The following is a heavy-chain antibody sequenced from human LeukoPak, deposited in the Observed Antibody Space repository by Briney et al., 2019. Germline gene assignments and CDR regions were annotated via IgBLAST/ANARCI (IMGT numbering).Heavy chain of an antibody. CDR3: ARVNYYDSSGTDWFDP. CDR1: GGSFSGYY. D-gene: IGHD3-22*01. J-gene: IGHJ5*02. V-gene: IGHV4-34*01. CDR2: VYHSGYT. Sequence: MPAETLSLTCAVYGGSFSGYYWSWIRQPPGKGLEWIGEVYHSGYTKCNPSLKSRVTISVDTSKNQFSLKLSSVTAADTAVYYCARVNYYDSSGTDWFDPWGQGTLVTVSS.